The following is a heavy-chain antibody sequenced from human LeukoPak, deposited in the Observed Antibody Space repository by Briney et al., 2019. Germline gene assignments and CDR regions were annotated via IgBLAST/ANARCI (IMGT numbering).Heavy chain of an antibody. J-gene: IGHJ4*02. V-gene: IGHV1-2*06. CDR3: ASLRYYYDSSGYSGFDY. CDR1: GYTFTGYY. D-gene: IGHD3-22*01. Sequence: GASVKVSCKASGYTFTGYYMHLVRQAPGQGLEWMGRINPNSGGTNYAQKFQGRVTMTRDTSISTAYMELSRLRSDDTAVYYCASLRYYYDSSGYSGFDYWGQGTLVTVSS. CDR2: INPNSGGT.